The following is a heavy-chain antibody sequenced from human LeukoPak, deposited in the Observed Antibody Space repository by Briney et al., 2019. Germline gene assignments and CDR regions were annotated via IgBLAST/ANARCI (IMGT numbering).Heavy chain of an antibody. Sequence: SETLSLTCTVSGGSISSNNYYWGWIRQPPGKGLEWIGSIFYSGTTYYNPSLKSRVSISVDTSKNQFSLKVRSVTAADTAVYYCARDKGTSYLSSFDYWGQGTLVTVSS. CDR3: ARDKGTSYLSSFDY. J-gene: IGHJ4*02. V-gene: IGHV4-39*07. CDR2: IFYSGTT. CDR1: GGSISSNNYY. D-gene: IGHD6-6*01.